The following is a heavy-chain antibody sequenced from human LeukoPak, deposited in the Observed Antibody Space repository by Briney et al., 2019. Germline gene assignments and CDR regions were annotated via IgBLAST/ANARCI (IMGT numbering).Heavy chain of an antibody. J-gene: IGHJ4*02. V-gene: IGHV3-30*02. Sequence: GGSLRLSCAASGFTFSSYGMHWVRQAPGKGLEWVAFIRYDGSNKYYADSVKGRFTISRDNSKNTLYLQMNSPRAEDTAVYYCAKVTYYGSGSSYFDYWGQGTLVTVSS. CDR3: AKVTYYGSGSSYFDY. D-gene: IGHD3-10*01. CDR1: GFTFSSYG. CDR2: IRYDGSNK.